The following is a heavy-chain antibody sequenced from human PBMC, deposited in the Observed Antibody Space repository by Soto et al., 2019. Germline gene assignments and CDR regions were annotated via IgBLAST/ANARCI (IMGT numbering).Heavy chain of an antibody. J-gene: IGHJ6*03. Sequence: PSETLPLTCTVSSGSISTYYWIWIRQPPGKGLEWIGEINHSGSTNYNPSLKSRVTISVDTSKNQFSLKLSSVTAADTAVYYCARGLRVAAAGARYYYMDVWGKGTTVTVSS. D-gene: IGHD6-13*01. CDR3: ARGLRVAAAGARYYYMDV. V-gene: IGHV4-34*01. CDR1: SGSISTYY. CDR2: INHSGST.